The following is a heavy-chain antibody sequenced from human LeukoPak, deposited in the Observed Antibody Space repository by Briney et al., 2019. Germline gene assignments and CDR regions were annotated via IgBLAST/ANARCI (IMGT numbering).Heavy chain of an antibody. CDR1: GGTFSSYA. D-gene: IGHD6-13*01. CDR3: ARDQEFVRIAAGGPFDY. CDR2: IIPIFGTA. J-gene: IGHJ4*02. V-gene: IGHV1-69*13. Sequence: ASVKVSCKASGGTFSSYAISWVRQAPGQGLEWMGGIIPIFGTANYAQKFQGRVTITADESTSTAYMELSSLRSEDTAVYYCARDQEFVRIAAGGPFDYWGQGTLVTVSS.